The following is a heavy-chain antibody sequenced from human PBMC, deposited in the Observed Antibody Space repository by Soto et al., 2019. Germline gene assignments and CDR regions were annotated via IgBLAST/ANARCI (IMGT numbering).Heavy chain of an antibody. Sequence: QVQLQESGPGLVKPSQTLSLTCTVSGGSISSGGYYWSWIRQHPGKGLEWIGYIYYSGSTYYNPSLKSRVTISVDTSKNQFSLKLSSVTAADTAVYYCARDHYYDILGDGDAPWFDPWGQGTLVTVSS. D-gene: IGHD3-22*01. CDR1: GGSISSGGYY. V-gene: IGHV4-31*03. CDR2: IYYSGST. CDR3: ARDHYYDILGDGDAPWFDP. J-gene: IGHJ5*02.